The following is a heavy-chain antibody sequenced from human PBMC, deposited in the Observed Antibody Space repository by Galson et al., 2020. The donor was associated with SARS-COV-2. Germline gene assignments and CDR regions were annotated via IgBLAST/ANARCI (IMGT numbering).Heavy chain of an antibody. Sequence: KISCKASGFTLTSSAVQWVRQSRGQRFEWIGWIVGGGGDTKYAQKFQERVTITRDMSTSTAYMELTSLRSEDTAVYYCAIIVAATTQAYWGQGSLVTVSS. D-gene: IGHD1-26*01. J-gene: IGHJ1*01. V-gene: IGHV1-58*01. CDR2: IVGGGGDT. CDR1: GFTLTSSA. CDR3: AIIVAATTQAY.